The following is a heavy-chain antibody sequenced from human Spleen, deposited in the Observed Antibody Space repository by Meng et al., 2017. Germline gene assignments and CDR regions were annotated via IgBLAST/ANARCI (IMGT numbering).Heavy chain of an antibody. CDR3: ARGPTTMAHDFDY. D-gene: IGHD4-11*01. J-gene: IGHJ4*02. CDR2: INHSGST. V-gene: IGHV4-34*01. Sequence: GQLQQGGAGLLKPSETLSLTFVVPGGSFSDYYWSWIRQPPGKGLEWIGEINHSGSTNYNPSLESRATISVDTSQNNLSLKLSSVTAADSAVYYCARGPTTMAHDFDYWGQGTLVTVAS. CDR1: GGSFSDYY.